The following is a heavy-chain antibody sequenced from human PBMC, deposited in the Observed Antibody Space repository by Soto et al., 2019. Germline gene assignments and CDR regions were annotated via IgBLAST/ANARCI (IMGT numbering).Heavy chain of an antibody. J-gene: IGHJ6*02. Sequence: ASVKVSCKVSGYTLTELSMHWVRQAPGKGLEWMGGFDPEDGETIYAQKCQGRVTMTEDTSTDTAYMELSSLRSEDTAVYYCATASQLWQDSRVAYYYYYGMDVWGQGTTVTVSS. CDR2: FDPEDGET. CDR3: ATASQLWQDSRVAYYYYYGMDV. D-gene: IGHD5-18*01. CDR1: GYTLTELS. V-gene: IGHV1-24*01.